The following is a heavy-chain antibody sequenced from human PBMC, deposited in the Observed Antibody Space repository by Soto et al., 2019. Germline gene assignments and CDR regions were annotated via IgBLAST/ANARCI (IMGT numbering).Heavy chain of an antibody. CDR3: ARVTGGPDSGGNYMDV. CDR1: GGTLSSYS. J-gene: IGHJ6*03. D-gene: IGHD2-8*02. Sequence: QVQLVQSGPEVKKPGSSVKVSCKTSGGTLSSYSISWVRQAPGQGLEWVGRIITFGGKANVAQQFQGRVTITADRSTDTTYMEPRRLTSDDTGVYFCARVTGGPDSGGNYMDVWGTGTTVTVSS. V-gene: IGHV1-69*08. CDR2: IITFGGKA.